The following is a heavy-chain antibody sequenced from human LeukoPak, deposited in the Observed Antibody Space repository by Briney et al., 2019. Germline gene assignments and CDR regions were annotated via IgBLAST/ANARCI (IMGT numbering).Heavy chain of an antibody. D-gene: IGHD6-13*01. CDR1: GFTFSSYG. Sequence: PGRSLRLSCAASGFTFSSYGMHWVRQAPGKGLEWVAVISYDGSNKYYADSVKGRFTISRDISKNTLYLQMNSLRAEDTAVYYCAKAPLWAAAGTGVYGMDVWAKGPRSPSP. CDR3: AKAPLWAAAGTGVYGMDV. J-gene: IGHJ6*02. CDR2: ISYDGSNK. V-gene: IGHV3-30*18.